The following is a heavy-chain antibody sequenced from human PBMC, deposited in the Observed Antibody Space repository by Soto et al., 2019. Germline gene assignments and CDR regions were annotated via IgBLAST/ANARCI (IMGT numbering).Heavy chain of an antibody. CDR3: AREEGIVLVPAAITNSSYYGMDV. D-gene: IGHD2-2*01. CDR2: INAGNGNT. Sequence: ASVKVSCKASGYTFTSYAMHWVRQAPGQRLEWMGLINAGNGNTKYSQKFQGRVTITRDTSASTAYMELSSLRSEDTAVYYCAREEGIVLVPAAITNSSYYGMDVWGQGTTVTVSS. CDR1: GYTFTSYA. J-gene: IGHJ6*02. V-gene: IGHV1-3*01.